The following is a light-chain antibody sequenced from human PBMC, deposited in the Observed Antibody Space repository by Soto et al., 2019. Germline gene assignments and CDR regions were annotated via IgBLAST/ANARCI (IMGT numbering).Light chain of an antibody. Sequence: QSVLTQPASVSGSPGQLITISCTGTRSDIGAYNFVSWYQQHPGKAPKLMIYDVSIRPSGVSHRFSGSKSGNTASLTISGLQAEDEADYYCSSYAGSSTLVVFGGGTKLTVL. CDR2: DVS. V-gene: IGLV2-14*01. J-gene: IGLJ2*01. CDR1: RSDIGAYNF. CDR3: SSYAGSSTLVV.